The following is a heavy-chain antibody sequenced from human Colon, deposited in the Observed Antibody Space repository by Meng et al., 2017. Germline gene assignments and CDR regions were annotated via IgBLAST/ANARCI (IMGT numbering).Heavy chain of an antibody. CDR2: SSGSGDST. V-gene: IGHV3-23*01. CDR1: GFTFSYYA. CDR3: AKLLGVSVVIQVDC. J-gene: IGHJ4*02. Sequence: GESLKISCAASGFTFSYYAMSWVRQAPGKGLEWVSASSGSGDSTYYADSVKGRFTISRDNSKNTLYLQMNSLRDEDTAVYYCAKLLGVSVVIQVDCWGQGTLVTVSS. D-gene: IGHD3-16*02.